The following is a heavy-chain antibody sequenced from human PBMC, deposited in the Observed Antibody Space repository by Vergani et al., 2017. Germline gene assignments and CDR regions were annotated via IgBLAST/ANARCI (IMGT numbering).Heavy chain of an antibody. V-gene: IGHV3-53*02. D-gene: IGHD2-15*01. CDR1: GFTVSSNY. CDR2: IYSGGST. J-gene: IGHJ4*02. Sequence: EVQLVETGGGLIQPGGSLRLSCAASGFTVSSNYMSWVRQAPGKGLEWVSVIYSGGSTYYADSVKGRFTISRDNSKNTLYLQMNSLRAEDTAVYYCARVPINDSLFDYWGQGTLVTVSS. CDR3: ARVPINDSLFDY.